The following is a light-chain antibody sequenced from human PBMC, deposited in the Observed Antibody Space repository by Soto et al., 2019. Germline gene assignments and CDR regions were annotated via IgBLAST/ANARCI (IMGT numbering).Light chain of an antibody. CDR3: SSYTSRSTPFV. Sequence: QSVLTQPASVSGSPGQAITISCTGTGSDVGGYNYFSWYQQHPCKAPKLIIYEVSNRPSRVSNRFSCAESVNTDSLTISGIQAEDEAHYSCSSYTSRSTPFVFGTGTKVIVL. J-gene: IGLJ1*01. V-gene: IGLV2-14*01. CDR2: EVS. CDR1: GSDVGGYNY.